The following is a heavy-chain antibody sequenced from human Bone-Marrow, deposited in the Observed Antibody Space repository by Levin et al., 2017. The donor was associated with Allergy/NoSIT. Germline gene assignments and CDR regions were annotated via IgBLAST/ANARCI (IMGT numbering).Heavy chain of an antibody. CDR3: ARQENDYRSGGVDTWFDP. V-gene: IGHV4-39*01. Sequence: SETLSLTCTVSGGSISSSNYYWGWIRQPPGKGLEWIGSIYYSGSTYYNPSLKSRVTISVDTSKNQFSLKLSSVTAADTAVYSWARQENDYRSGGVDTWFDPWGQGTLVTVSS. CDR2: IYYSGST. J-gene: IGHJ5*02. D-gene: IGHD3-10*01. CDR1: GGSISSSNYY.